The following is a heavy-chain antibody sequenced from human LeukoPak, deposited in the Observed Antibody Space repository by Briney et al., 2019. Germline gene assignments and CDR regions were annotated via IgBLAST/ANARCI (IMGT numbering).Heavy chain of an antibody. CDR3: ARGMIIDY. Sequence: PGGSLRLSCAASGFTFSSYALHWVRQAPGKGLEWVALISHDGSDKYYADSVKGRFPISRDNSKNMLYLQMNSLRIEDTAVYYCARGMIIDYWGQGTLVTVSS. D-gene: IGHD3-22*01. CDR1: GFTFSSYA. J-gene: IGHJ4*02. CDR2: ISHDGSDK. V-gene: IGHV3-30*04.